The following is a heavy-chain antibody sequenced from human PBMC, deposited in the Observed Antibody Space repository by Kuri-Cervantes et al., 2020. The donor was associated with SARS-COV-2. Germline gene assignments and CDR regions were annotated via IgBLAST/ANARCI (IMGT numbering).Heavy chain of an antibody. CDR2: IYYSGST. Sequence: SETLSLTCAVSGYSISSGYYWGWIRQPAGKGLEWIGYIYYSGSTKYNPSLESRVTISLDTSRNQFSLKLSSVTAADSAVYYCARSGYYSRGVTYYYMDVWDKGTTVTVSS. CDR3: ARSGYYSRGVTYYYMDV. V-gene: IGHV4-61*10. D-gene: IGHD3-22*01. J-gene: IGHJ6*03. CDR1: GYSISSGYY.